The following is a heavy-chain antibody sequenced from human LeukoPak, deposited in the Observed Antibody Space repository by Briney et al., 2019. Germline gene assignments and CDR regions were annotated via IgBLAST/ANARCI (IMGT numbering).Heavy chain of an antibody. V-gene: IGHV4-34*01. Sequence: SETLSLTCAVYGGSFSGYYWSWIRQPPGKGLEWIGEINHSGSTNYNPSLKSRVTISVDTSKNQFSLKLSSVTAADTAVYYCASGVLWFGEFWGQGTLVTVSS. J-gene: IGHJ4*02. CDR1: GGSFSGYY. D-gene: IGHD3-10*01. CDR2: INHSGST. CDR3: ASGVLWFGEF.